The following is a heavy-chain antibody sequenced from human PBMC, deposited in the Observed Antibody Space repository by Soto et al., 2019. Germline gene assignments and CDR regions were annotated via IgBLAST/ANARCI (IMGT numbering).Heavy chain of an antibody. J-gene: IGHJ4*02. CDR1: GFTFSSYA. V-gene: IGHV3-23*01. Sequence: HPGGSLRLSCAASGFTFSSYAMSWVRQAPGKGLEWVSAISGSGGSTYYADSVKGRFTISRDNSKNTLYLQMNSLRAEDTAVYYCAKALDFWSGYPKSQPFDYWGQGTLVTVSS. D-gene: IGHD3-3*01. CDR3: AKALDFWSGYPKSQPFDY. CDR2: ISGSGGST.